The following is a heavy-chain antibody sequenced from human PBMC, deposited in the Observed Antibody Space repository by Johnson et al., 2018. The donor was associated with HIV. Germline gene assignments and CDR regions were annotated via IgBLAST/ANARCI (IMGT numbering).Heavy chain of an antibody. CDR2: ISYDGSNK. V-gene: IGHV3-30*04. J-gene: IGHJ3*02. D-gene: IGHD6-19*01. Sequence: QVQLVESGGGVVQPGGSLRLSCAASGFTFSGSAMHWVRQAPGKGLEWVAVISYDGSNKYYADSVKGRFTISRDNSKNTLYLQMNSLRAEDTGVYYCARPVAGMNDAFDIWGQGTMVTVSS. CDR3: ARPVAGMNDAFDI. CDR1: GFTFSGSA.